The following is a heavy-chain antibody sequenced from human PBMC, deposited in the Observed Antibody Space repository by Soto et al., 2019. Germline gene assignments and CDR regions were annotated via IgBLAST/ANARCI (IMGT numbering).Heavy chain of an antibody. CDR2: IVVGSGNT. J-gene: IGHJ5*02. Sequence: QMQLVQSGPEVKKPGTSVKVSCKASGFTFTSSAVQWVRQARGQRLEWIGWIVVGSGNTNYAQKFQERVTITRDMSTSTAYMELSSLRSEDTAVYYCAAVLGWGGRQFDPWGQGTLVTVSS. CDR1: GFTFTSSA. CDR3: AAVLGWGGRQFDP. D-gene: IGHD3-16*01. V-gene: IGHV1-58*01.